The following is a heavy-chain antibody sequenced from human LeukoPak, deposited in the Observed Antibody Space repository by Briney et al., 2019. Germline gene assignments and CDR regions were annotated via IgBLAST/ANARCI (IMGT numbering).Heavy chain of an antibody. D-gene: IGHD2-15*01. CDR3: ARLGRGLAEPWVVTIDY. J-gene: IGHJ4*02. CDR2: IYPGDSDT. Sequence: GESLKISCKGSGYSFTSYWIGWVRQMPGKGLEWMGIIYPGDSDTRYNPSFQGQVTISADKSISAAYLQWSSLKASDTAMYYCARLGRGLAEPWVVTIDYWGQGTLVTVSS. CDR1: GYSFTSYW. V-gene: IGHV5-51*01.